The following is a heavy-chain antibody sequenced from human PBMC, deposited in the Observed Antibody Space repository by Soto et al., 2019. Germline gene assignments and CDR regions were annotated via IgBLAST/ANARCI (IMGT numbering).Heavy chain of an antibody. Sequence: EVQLLESGGGLVQSGGSLRLSCTVSGFTFSNYAMSWVRQAPGKGLEWVSAIGSGGSTYYADSVKGRFTISRDNSKNTLSLRMGCLRAEDTGVYHCAKGSSDYRPYYFDYWGQGSLVTGSS. D-gene: IGHD3-22*01. V-gene: IGHV3-23*01. J-gene: IGHJ4*02. CDR2: IGSGGST. CDR1: GFTFSNYA. CDR3: AKGSSDYRPYYFDY.